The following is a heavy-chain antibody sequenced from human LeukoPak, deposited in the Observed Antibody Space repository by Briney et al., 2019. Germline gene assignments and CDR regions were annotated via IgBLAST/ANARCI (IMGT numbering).Heavy chain of an antibody. J-gene: IGHJ3*02. CDR1: GFTFSGSA. CDR3: TSTQYYYDSVRAFDI. V-gene: IGHV3-73*01. D-gene: IGHD3-22*01. CDR2: IRSKANSYAT. Sequence: QAGGSLRLSCAASGFTFSGSAMHWVRQASGKGLEWVGRIRSKANSYATAYAASVKGRFTISRDDSKNTAYLQMNSLKTEDTAEYYCTSTQYYYDSVRAFDIWGQGTMVTVSS.